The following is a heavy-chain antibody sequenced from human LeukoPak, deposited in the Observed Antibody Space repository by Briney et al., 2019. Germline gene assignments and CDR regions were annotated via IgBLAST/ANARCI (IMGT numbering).Heavy chain of an antibody. Sequence: SVKVSFKASGYTFTGYYMHWVRQAPGQGLEWMGRIIPILGIANYAQKFQGRVTITADKSTSTAYMELSSLRSEDTAVYYCARDQLDYYGSGSYYRGEGWFDPWGQGTLVTVSS. CDR1: GYTFTGYY. V-gene: IGHV1-69*04. CDR3: ARDQLDYYGSGSYYRGEGWFDP. CDR2: IIPILGIA. J-gene: IGHJ5*02. D-gene: IGHD3-10*01.